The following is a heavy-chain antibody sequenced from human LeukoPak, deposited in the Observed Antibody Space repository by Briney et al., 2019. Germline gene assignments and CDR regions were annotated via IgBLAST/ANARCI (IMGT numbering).Heavy chain of an antibody. V-gene: IGHV1-2*02. CDR3: ARAGKRAAAATWFDP. CDR1: GYTFTGYY. CDR2: INPNSGGT. J-gene: IGHJ5*02. Sequence: ASVKVSCKASGYTFTGYYMHWMRQAPGQGLEWMGWINPNSGGTNYAQKFQGRVTMTRDTSISTAYMELSRLRSDDTAVYYCARAGKRAAAATWFDPWGQGTLVTVSS. D-gene: IGHD6-13*01.